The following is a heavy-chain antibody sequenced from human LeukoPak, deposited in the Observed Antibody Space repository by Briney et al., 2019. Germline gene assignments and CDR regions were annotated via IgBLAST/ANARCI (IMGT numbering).Heavy chain of an antibody. J-gene: IGHJ4*02. D-gene: IGHD2-15*01. Sequence: PGGSLRLSCAASGFTVSSNYMSWVRQAPGKGLEWVSVIYSGGSTYYADSVKGRFTISRDNSKNTLYLQMNSLRAEDTAVYYCAKDSRGYCSGGSCYVGYWGQGTLVTVSS. CDR1: GFTVSSNY. V-gene: IGHV3-53*05. CDR2: IYSGGST. CDR3: AKDSRGYCSGGSCYVGY.